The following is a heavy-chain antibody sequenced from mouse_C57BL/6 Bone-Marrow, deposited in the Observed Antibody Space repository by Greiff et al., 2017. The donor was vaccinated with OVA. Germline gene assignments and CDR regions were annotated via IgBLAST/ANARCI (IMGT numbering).Heavy chain of an antibody. J-gene: IGHJ3*01. CDR2: INPSSGYT. Sequence: VQLQESGAELARPGASVKMSCKASGYTFTSYTMHWVKQRPGQGLEWIGYINPSSGYTKYNQKFKDKATLTADKSSSTAYMQLSSLTSEDSAVEYCARLGFWAWFAYWGQGTLVTVSA. D-gene: IGHD4-1*01. V-gene: IGHV1-4*01. CDR3: ARLGFWAWFAY. CDR1: GYTFTSYT.